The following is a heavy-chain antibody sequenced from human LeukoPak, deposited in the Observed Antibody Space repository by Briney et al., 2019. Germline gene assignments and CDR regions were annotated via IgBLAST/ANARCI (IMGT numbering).Heavy chain of an antibody. Sequence: GASVKVSCKVSGYTLTELSMHWVRQAPGKGLEWMGGFDPADGETIYAQKFQGRVIMTEDTSTDTAYMELSSLKSEDTAVYYCATDHYYESGNFYHWFDPWGQGTLVTVSS. D-gene: IGHD3-10*01. CDR1: GYTLTELS. V-gene: IGHV1-24*01. CDR3: ATDHYYESGNFYHWFDP. CDR2: FDPADGET. J-gene: IGHJ5*02.